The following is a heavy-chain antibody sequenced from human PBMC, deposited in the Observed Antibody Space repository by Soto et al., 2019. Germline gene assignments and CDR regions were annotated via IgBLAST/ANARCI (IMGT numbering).Heavy chain of an antibody. D-gene: IGHD2-2*01. Sequence: EVQLLESGGGLVQPGGSLRLSCAASGFTFSSYAMSWVRQAPGKGLEWVSAISGSGGSTYYADSVKGRFTISRDNSKNTLDLQMNSLRAEDTAVYYCAKNMDVIVVVPAAMDYWGQGTLVTVSS. CDR3: AKNMDVIVVVPAAMDY. J-gene: IGHJ4*02. V-gene: IGHV3-23*01. CDR2: ISGSGGST. CDR1: GFTFSSYA.